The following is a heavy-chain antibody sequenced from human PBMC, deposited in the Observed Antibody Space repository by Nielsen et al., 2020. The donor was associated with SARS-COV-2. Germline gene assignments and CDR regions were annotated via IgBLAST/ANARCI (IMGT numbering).Heavy chain of an antibody. CDR3: AKAGSSSWN. D-gene: IGHD6-13*01. CDR1: GFTFSDYY. CDR2: ISSSSSYT. Sequence: GVSLKISCAASGFTFSDYYMSWIRQAPGKGLEWVSYISSSSSYTNYADSVKGRFTISRDNAKNSLYLQMNSLRAEDTAVYYCAKAGSSSWNWGQGTLVTVSS. V-gene: IGHV3-11*05. J-gene: IGHJ4*02.